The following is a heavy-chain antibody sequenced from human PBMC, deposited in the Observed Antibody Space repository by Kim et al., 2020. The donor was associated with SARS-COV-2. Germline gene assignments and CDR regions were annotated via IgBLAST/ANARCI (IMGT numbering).Heavy chain of an antibody. CDR2: ISDAPTGHT. Sequence: GGSLRLSCTTSGFTFSSYTMNWVRQAPGKGLEWVSTISDAPTGHTHYADSVEGRFTISRDDSKNTVSLHMDSLRDDATAIYYCGTRLVAHFDYWGQGTLVTVSS. CDR1: GFTFSSYT. J-gene: IGHJ4*02. D-gene: IGHD2-21*01. CDR3: GTRLVAHFDY. V-gene: IGHV3-23*01.